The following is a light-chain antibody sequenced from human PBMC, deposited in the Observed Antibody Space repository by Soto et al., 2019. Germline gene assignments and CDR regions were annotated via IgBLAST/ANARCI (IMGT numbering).Light chain of an antibody. Sequence: EILMTQSPATLSVSPGETVTFSCRASRSVSNRLAWYQHKPGQAPRLLISGASNGATGIPPKFSGSGSGTEFTLTVDSLQSDDIAVYYCQQHSHWPPWTFGQGTRVEIQ. CDR2: GAS. CDR1: RSVSNR. V-gene: IGKV3-15*01. CDR3: QQHSHWPPWT. J-gene: IGKJ1*01.